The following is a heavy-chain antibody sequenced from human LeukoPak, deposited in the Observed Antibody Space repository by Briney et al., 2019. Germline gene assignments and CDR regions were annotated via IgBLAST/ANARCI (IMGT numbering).Heavy chain of an antibody. CDR3: ARAGYSGSYYDRALVP. CDR2: INPNSGGT. D-gene: IGHD1-26*01. J-gene: IGHJ5*02. Sequence: ASVKVSCKASGYTFTGYYMHWVRQAPGQGLEWMGWINPNSGGTNYAQKFQGRVTMTRDTSISTAYMELSRLSSDDTAVYYCARAGYSGSYYDRALVPWGQGTLVTVSS. CDR1: GYTFTGYY. V-gene: IGHV1-2*02.